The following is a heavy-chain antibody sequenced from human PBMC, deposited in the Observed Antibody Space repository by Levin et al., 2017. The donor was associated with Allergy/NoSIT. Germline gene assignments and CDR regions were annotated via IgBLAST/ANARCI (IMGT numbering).Heavy chain of an antibody. J-gene: IGHJ4*02. V-gene: IGHV1-24*01. CDR3: ATEGASTGWYVYDY. Sequence: ASVKVSCKVSGYTLNELSIHWVRQAPGKGLEWMVCFDPEDGATISAQPFQGRVTMTEDTSTDTAYMEVSSLRSEDTAVYYCATEGASTGWYVYDYWGQGTLVTVSS. CDR2: FDPEDGAT. CDR1: GYTLNELS. D-gene: IGHD6-19*01.